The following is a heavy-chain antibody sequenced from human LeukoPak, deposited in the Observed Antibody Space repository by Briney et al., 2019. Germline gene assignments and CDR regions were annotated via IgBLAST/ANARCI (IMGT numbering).Heavy chain of an antibody. CDR1: GFTFDDYA. CDR3: AKGRRYYGSSGCYDKYYFDS. Sequence: GGSLRLSCAASGFTFDDYAMHWVRQVPGKGLEWVSLISGDGTTTYYADSVKGRFAISRDHSRNFLYLQMNSLRTEDTALYYCAKGRRYYGSSGCYDKYYFDSWGQGTLVTVSS. CDR2: ISGDGTTT. J-gene: IGHJ4*02. V-gene: IGHV3-43*02. D-gene: IGHD3-22*01.